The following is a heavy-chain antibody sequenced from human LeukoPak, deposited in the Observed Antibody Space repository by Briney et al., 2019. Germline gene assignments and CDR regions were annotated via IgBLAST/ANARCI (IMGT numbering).Heavy chain of an antibody. CDR3: AELGITMIGGV. V-gene: IGHV3-48*03. J-gene: IGHJ6*04. CDR2: ISSSGSSL. Sequence: GGSLRLSCAASGFTFSSYEMNWVRQAPGEGLEWVSYISSSGSSLKYADSVKGRFTISRDNAKNSLYLQMDSLRAEDTAVYYCAELGITMIGGVWGKGTTVTISS. D-gene: IGHD3-10*02. CDR1: GFTFSSYE.